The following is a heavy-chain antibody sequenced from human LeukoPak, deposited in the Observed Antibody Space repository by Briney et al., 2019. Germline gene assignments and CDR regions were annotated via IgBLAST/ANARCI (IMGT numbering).Heavy chain of an antibody. J-gene: IGHJ6*02. D-gene: IGHD5-18*01. CDR2: MNPNSGNT. CDR1: GYTFTSYG. CDR3: ARAETAMVLYYYYYYGMDV. Sequence: ASVKVSCKASGYTFTSYGINWVRQATGQGLEWMGWMNPNSGNTGYAQKFQGRVTMTRNTSISTAYMELSSLRSEDTAVYYCARAETAMVLYYYYYYGMDVWGQGTTVTVSS. V-gene: IGHV1-8*01.